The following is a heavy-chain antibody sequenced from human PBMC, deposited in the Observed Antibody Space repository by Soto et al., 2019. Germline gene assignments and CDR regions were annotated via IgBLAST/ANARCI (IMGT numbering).Heavy chain of an antibody. J-gene: IGHJ4*02. CDR2: IYWDDDK. Sequence: QITLKESGPPLVKPTQTLTLTCTFSGFSLSSTRMAVGWIRQPPGKALEWLALIYWDDDKRYSPFLKSRLTITKDTSKNQVVLTMSNMDPVDTARYSCAHIVVAGLGYYFDYWGQGTLVTVSS. CDR1: GFSLSSTRMA. V-gene: IGHV2-5*02. CDR3: AHIVVAGLGYYFDY. D-gene: IGHD6-19*01.